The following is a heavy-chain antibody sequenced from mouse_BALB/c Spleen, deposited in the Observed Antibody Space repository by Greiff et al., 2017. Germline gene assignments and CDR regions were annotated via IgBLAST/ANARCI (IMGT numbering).Heavy chain of an antibody. Sequence: EVQLVESGGGLVQPGGSRKLSCAASGFTFSSFGMHWVRQAPEKGLEWVAYISSGSSTIYYADTVKGRFTISKDNPKNTLFLQMTSLRSEDTAMYYCARWSYYSSKVYYYAMDYWGQGTSVTVSS. CDR2: ISSGSSTI. CDR3: ARWSYYSSKVYYYAMDY. J-gene: IGHJ4*01. V-gene: IGHV5-17*02. D-gene: IGHD1-1*01. CDR1: GFTFSSFG.